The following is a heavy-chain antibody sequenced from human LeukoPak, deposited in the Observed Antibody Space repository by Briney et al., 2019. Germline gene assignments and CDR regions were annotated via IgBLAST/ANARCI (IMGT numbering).Heavy chain of an antibody. D-gene: IGHD5-18*01. Sequence: PGGSLRLSCAASGFIFSTYSMNWVRQAPGKGLEWVSSVNSRSSYINYADSVKGRFTISRDNAKNSLYLQMNSLRAEDTAVYYCARGYSSDYWGQGTLVTVSS. CDR3: ARGYSSDY. CDR1: GFIFSTYS. J-gene: IGHJ4*02. V-gene: IGHV3-21*01. CDR2: VNSRSSYI.